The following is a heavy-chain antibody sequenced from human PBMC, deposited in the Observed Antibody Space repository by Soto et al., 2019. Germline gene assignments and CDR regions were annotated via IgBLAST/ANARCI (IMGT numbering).Heavy chain of an antibody. CDR3: ARGRGFFGVVITYYYYDGMDV. CDR2: IYYLGST. V-gene: IGHV4-59*12. CDR1: GGSMSEYF. J-gene: IGHJ6*02. D-gene: IGHD3-3*01. Sequence: SETLSLTCSVSGGSMSEYFWSWIRQSPGKGLEWIGYIYYLGSTDYNPSLKSRVTISVDTSKRQFSLRLTSVTAADTAVYYCARGRGFFGVVITYYYYDGMDVWGQGTTVTVSS.